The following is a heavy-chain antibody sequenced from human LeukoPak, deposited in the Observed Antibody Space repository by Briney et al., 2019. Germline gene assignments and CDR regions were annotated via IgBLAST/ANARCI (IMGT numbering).Heavy chain of an antibody. J-gene: IGHJ4*02. CDR2: IYHSGST. CDR3: ARGSVGATVGYFDY. Sequence: SQTLSLTCTVSGGSISSGGYYWSWIRQPPGKGLEWIGYIYHSGSTYYNPSLKSRVTISVDRSKNQFSLKLSSVTAADTAVYYCARGSVGATVGYFDYWGQGTLVTVSS. CDR1: GGSISSGGYY. V-gene: IGHV4-30-2*01. D-gene: IGHD1-26*01.